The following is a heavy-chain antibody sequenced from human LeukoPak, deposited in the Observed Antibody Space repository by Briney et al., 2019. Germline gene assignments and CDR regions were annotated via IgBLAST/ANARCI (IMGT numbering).Heavy chain of an antibody. J-gene: IGHJ5*02. V-gene: IGHV4-34*01. D-gene: IGHD2-2*01. CDR2: INHSGST. CDR1: GGSFSGYY. Sequence: SENLSLTCAVYGGSFSGYYWSWIRQPPGKGPEWIGEINHSGSTNYNPSLKSRVTISVDTSKNQFSLKLSSVTAADTAVYYCASSTAGYCSSTSCSFFDPWGQGTLVTVSS. CDR3: ASSTAGYCSSTSCSFFDP.